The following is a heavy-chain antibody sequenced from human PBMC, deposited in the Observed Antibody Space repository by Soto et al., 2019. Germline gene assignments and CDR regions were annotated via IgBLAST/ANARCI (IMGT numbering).Heavy chain of an antibody. Sequence: QLQLQESGPGLVKPSEILSLTCTVSGGSISSSSDYWGWIRQPPGKGLEWIGNIYYSGNTDYNPSLKSRVTISVETSKNQFSLKLRSVTAADTAVYYCARPSSHGDSNGMDVWGQGTTVTVSS. CDR2: IYYSGNT. V-gene: IGHV4-39*01. J-gene: IGHJ6*02. CDR1: GGSISSSSDY. CDR3: ARPSSHGDSNGMDV. D-gene: IGHD2-21*02.